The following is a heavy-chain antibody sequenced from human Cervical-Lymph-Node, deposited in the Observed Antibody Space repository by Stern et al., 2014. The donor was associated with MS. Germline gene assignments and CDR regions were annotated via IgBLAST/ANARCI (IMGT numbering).Heavy chain of an antibody. D-gene: IGHD1-26*01. CDR3: ATTRWDLFTWNWFDP. Sequence: VQMVQSGPGLVKPSQTLSLTCTVSGGSISSSGYYWSWIRQPAGKGLEWIGRIHDSGSTYYNPSLKSRVTISMDTAKNPFSLKLPSLTAADTAVYYCATTRWDLFTWNWFDPWGQGTLVTVSS. CDR1: GGSISSSGYY. CDR2: IHDSGST. V-gene: IGHV4-61*02. J-gene: IGHJ5*02.